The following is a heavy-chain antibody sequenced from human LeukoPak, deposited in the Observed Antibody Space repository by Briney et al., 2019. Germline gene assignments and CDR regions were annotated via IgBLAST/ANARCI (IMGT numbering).Heavy chain of an antibody. V-gene: IGHV1-46*01. CDR2: INPSGGST. CDR3: ARVGEYSSSPLDY. Sequence: ASVKVSCKTSGYTFTTYYMHWGRHPPGQGLEWMGIINPSGGSTSYAQKFQGRVTMTRDTSTSTVYMELSSLRSEDTAVYYCARVGEYSSSPLDYWGQGTLVTVSS. J-gene: IGHJ4*02. D-gene: IGHD6-6*01. CDR1: GYTFTTYY.